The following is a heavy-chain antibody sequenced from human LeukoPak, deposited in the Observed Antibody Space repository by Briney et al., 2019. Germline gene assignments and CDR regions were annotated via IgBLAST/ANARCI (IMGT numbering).Heavy chain of an antibody. D-gene: IGHD4-11*01. Sequence: ASVKVSCKASGYSFTNYDLNWVRQAPGQGLEWMGWMHPKSGKTVYAQKFQGRVTMTSDTSTNTAYMELSGLRSDDTAVYYCARYSNIYNWFDPWGQGTPVNVFS. CDR1: GYSFTNYD. CDR3: ARYSNIYNWFDP. V-gene: IGHV1-8*01. J-gene: IGHJ5*02. CDR2: MHPKSGKT.